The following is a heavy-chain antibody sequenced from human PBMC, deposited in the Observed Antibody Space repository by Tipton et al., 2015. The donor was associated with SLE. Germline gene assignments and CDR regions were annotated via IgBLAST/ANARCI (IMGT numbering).Heavy chain of an antibody. V-gene: IGHV4-39*07. CDR1: GDSISTSSYY. CDR2: IQSSGST. CDR3: ATQGTTYYFDY. D-gene: IGHD2/OR15-2a*01. J-gene: IGHJ4*02. Sequence: TLSLTCTVSGDSISTSSYYWGWIRQPPGKGLEWIGNIQSSGSTYYNPSLKTRVTISVDKSKNQFSLKVSSVTAADTAVYYCATQGTTYYFDYWGQGTLVTVSS.